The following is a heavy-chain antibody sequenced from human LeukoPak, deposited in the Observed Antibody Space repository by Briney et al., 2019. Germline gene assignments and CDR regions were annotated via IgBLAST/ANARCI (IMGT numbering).Heavy chain of an antibody. V-gene: IGHV4-39*07. CDR2: IHYSGGT. CDR3: ARLGYCSGGSCYSYNYYGMDV. Sequence: SETLSLTCTVSGDSISAGTYYWGWIRQPPGKGLEWIGTIHYSGGTYYNPSLKSRVTTSVDTSKNQFSLKLSSVTAADTAVYYCARLGYCSGGSCYSYNYYGMDVWGQGTTVTVSS. J-gene: IGHJ6*02. CDR1: GDSISAGTYY. D-gene: IGHD2-15*01.